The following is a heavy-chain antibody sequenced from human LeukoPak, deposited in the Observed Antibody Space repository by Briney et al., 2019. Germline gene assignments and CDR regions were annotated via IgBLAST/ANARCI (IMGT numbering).Heavy chain of an antibody. CDR2: IYYSGST. Sequence: SETLSLTCTVSGGSISSYYWSWIRQPPGKGLEWIGYIYYSGSTNYNPSLKSRVTISVDTSKNQFSLKLSSVTAADTAVYYCAGRYCSIGGCYSSFDYWGQGTLVTVSS. CDR3: AGRYCSIGGCYSSFDY. V-gene: IGHV4-59*08. J-gene: IGHJ4*02. CDR1: GGSISSYY. D-gene: IGHD2-15*01.